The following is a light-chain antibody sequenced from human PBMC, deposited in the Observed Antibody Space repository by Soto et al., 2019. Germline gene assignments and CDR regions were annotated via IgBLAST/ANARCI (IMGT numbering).Light chain of an antibody. CDR2: DVS. Sequence: QSALTQPASVSGSPGQSITISCTETSSDVAEYKYVSWYQQHPGRAPKLIIYDVSNRPSGVSNRFSGSKYGSTASLTISGLQAEDEADYYCSAYTTRIAIYLFGDATKVTV. CDR1: SSDVAEYKY. V-gene: IGLV2-14*03. J-gene: IGLJ1*01. CDR3: SAYTTRIAIYL.